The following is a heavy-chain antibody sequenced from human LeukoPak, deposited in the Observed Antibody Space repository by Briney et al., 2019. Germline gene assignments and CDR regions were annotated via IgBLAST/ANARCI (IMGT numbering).Heavy chain of an antibody. CDR3: ARGGRSGWNPFDY. D-gene: IGHD6-19*01. CDR2: IDTTTGTP. J-gene: IGHJ4*02. CDR1: GYAFTDNA. Sequence: ASVKVSCKASGYAFTDNAMNWVRQAPGQGLEWVGWIDTTTGTPTYAQAFTGRFVFSLDTSVSTAYLQISNLKIEDTAVYYCARGGRSGWNPFDYWGQGTLVTVSS. V-gene: IGHV7-4-1*02.